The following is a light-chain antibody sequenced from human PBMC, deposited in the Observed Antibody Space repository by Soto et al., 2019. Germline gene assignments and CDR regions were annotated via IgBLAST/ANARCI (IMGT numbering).Light chain of an antibody. CDR1: SSDVGSYNV. J-gene: IGLJ1*01. CDR3: CSYAGRSSV. Sequence: QSALAQPASVSGSPGQSITISCTGTSSDVGSYNVVSWYQQHPGKAPKLMIYGVTKRPSGVSNRFSGSKSGNTASLTISGLQAEDEADYYCCSYAGRSSVFGTGTKVT. V-gene: IGLV2-23*02. CDR2: GVT.